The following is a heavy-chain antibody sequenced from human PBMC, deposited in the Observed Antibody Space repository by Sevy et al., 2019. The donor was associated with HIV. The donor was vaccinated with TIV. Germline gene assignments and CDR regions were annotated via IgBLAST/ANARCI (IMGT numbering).Heavy chain of an antibody. J-gene: IGHJ4*02. CDR1: GFSISSGYF. CDR2: IYLNGTT. V-gene: IGHV4-38-2*02. Sequence: SETLSLTCSVSGFSISSGYFWGWVRQPPGKGLEWIGSIYLNGTTYYNPSLKRRVTISADTSKNQISLRLSSVTAADATVYYCARVLLRLGELSSMDSWGQGTPVTVSS. CDR3: ARVLLRLGELSSMDS. D-gene: IGHD3-16*02.